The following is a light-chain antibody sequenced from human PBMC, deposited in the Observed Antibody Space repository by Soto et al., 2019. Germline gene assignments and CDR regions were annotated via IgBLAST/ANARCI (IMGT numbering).Light chain of an antibody. V-gene: IGKV3-15*01. CDR2: GAS. CDR1: QAVATS. J-gene: IGKJ4*01. Sequence: EIVMTQSPAALSLSPGERVTLSCRASQAVATSLAWYQFRPGQAPRLLIYGASIRATGVPDRFSGSGSGTEFTRTISSLLSEDFAIYFCQHYNGWPLFGGGTKVEIK. CDR3: QHYNGWPL.